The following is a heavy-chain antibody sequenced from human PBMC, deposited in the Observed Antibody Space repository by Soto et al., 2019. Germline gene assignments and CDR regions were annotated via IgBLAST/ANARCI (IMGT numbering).Heavy chain of an antibody. CDR3: ARGTIVVVVDATVPFDY. CDR1: GYTFTSYG. CDR2: ISAYNGNT. J-gene: IGHJ4*02. V-gene: IGHV1-18*01. Sequence: QVQLVQSGAEVKKPGASVKVPCKASGYTFTSYGISWLRQAPGQGLEWMGWISAYNGNTNYAQKLQGRVTMTTYTATSTAYSELSSLRSDDTAVYYCARGTIVVVVDATVPFDYWGQGTLVTVSS. D-gene: IGHD2-15*01.